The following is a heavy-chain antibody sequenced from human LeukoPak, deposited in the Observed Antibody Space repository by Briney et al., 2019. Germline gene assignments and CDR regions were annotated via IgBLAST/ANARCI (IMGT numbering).Heavy chain of an antibody. V-gene: IGHV3-7*01. CDR2: INQEGGEI. J-gene: IGHJ2*01. Sequence: PRGSLRLSRVASLLTLSKYLMSWVRQAPGKGVEWLGNINQEGGEIYYVESGKGRFTISREKGKNSLSLQINSLRADDTAVYYCARDQGSMIVVRTTNWFFDVCGRSTLVTASS. D-gene: IGHD3-22*01. CDR1: LLTLSKYL. CDR3: ARDQGSMIVVRTTNWFFDV.